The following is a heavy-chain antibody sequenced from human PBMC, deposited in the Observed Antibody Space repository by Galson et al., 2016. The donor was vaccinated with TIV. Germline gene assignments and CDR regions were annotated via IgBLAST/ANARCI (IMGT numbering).Heavy chain of an antibody. CDR3: ARQNDYFYYCDY. V-gene: IGHV3-53*05. CDR1: GVIVSNNY. D-gene: IGHD4/OR15-4a*01. J-gene: IGHJ4*02. Sequence: SLRLSCAASGVIVSNNYMSWVRQAPGKGLEWISVIYTNGRTFYADSVKGRFTISRDNSKNTLNLQMNSLRPEDTALYYCARQNDYFYYCDYWGQGTLVTVSS. CDR2: IYTNGRT.